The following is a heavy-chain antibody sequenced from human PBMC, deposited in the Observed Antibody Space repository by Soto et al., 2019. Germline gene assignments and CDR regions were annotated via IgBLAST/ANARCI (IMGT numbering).Heavy chain of an antibody. D-gene: IGHD3-10*01. CDR1: GWSFRGYY. CDR2: INHSGST. J-gene: IGHJ6*02. Sequence: SETLAVTCTVYGWSFRGYYWGWIRQPPGKGLEWIGEINHSGSTNYNPSLKSRVTISVDTSKNQFSLKLSSVTAADTAVYYCARGRDGMDVWGQGTTVTVSS. V-gene: IGHV4-34*01. CDR3: ARGRDGMDV.